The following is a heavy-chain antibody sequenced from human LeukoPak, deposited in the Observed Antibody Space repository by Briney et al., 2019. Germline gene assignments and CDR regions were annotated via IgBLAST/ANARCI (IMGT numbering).Heavy chain of an antibody. CDR2: ISYDGSNK. V-gene: IGHV3-30-3*01. Sequence: PGGSLRLSCAASGFTFSSYAMHWVRQAPGKGLEWVAVISYDGSNKYYADSVKGRFTISRDNSKNTLYLQMNSLRAEVTAVYYCARVSLGGHFDYWGQGTLVTVSS. J-gene: IGHJ4*02. CDR3: ARVSLGGHFDY. D-gene: IGHD2-15*01. CDR1: GFTFSSYA.